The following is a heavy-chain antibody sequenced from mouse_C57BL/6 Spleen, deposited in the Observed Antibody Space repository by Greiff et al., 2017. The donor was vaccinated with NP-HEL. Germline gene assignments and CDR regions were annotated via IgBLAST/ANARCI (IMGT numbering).Heavy chain of an antibody. D-gene: IGHD1-1*01. J-gene: IGHJ1*03. CDR3: ARCGSSSNWYFDV. V-gene: IGHV1-7*01. CDR2: INPSSGYT. Sequence: QVQLKQSGAELAKPGASVKLSCKASGYTFTSYWMHWVKQRPGQGLEWIGYINPSSGYTKYNQKFKDKATLTADKSSSTAYMQLSSLTYEDSAVYYCARCGSSSNWYFDVWGTGTTVTVSS. CDR1: GYTFTSYW.